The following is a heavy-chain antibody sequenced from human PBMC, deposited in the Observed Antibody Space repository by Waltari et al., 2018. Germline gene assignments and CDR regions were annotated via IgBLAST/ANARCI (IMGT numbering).Heavy chain of an antibody. CDR2: IIPVFGTT. CDR1: RVTVGWSG. V-gene: IGHV1-69*12. Sequence: VRLWQSGAEGKQPGSLSKVACTVCRVTVGWSGISWVRQGPGQGPEWMGGIIPVFGTTKYAQKFQDRVTITADDSTSTVYMELSSLKSEDTAVYYCARTHVGSHWACDIWGQGTLVTVSS. J-gene: IGHJ4*02. CDR3: ARTHVGSHWACDI. D-gene: IGHD1-26*01.